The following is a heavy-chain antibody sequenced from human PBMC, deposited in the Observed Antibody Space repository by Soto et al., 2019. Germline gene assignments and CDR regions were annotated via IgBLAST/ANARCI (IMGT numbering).Heavy chain of an antibody. D-gene: IGHD2-8*01. Sequence: QVQLHESGPGLVKPSQTLSSPCPVSVASSGIGDFSWAWFRRPPGKGLESIGHIYSTGSTYYHPSLKRRVLISLDRPSNQFSLRLTSLTAADTAIYYCARMNGGHLDFWGQGVLVTVSS. V-gene: IGHV4-30-4*01. CDR2: IYSTGST. J-gene: IGHJ4*02. CDR3: ARMNGGHLDF. CDR1: VASSGIGDFS.